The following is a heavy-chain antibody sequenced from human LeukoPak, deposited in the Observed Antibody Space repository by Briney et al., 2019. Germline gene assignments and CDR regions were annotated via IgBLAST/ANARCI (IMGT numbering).Heavy chain of an antibody. CDR1: GFTFTDYY. D-gene: IGHD1-1*01. CDR3: AGAKVHSIDY. J-gene: IGHJ4*02. V-gene: IGHV1-2*02. CDR2: ISPHSGDT. Sequence: GASVKVSFKASGFTFTDYYMHWVRQAPGQGLEWMGWISPHSGDTNYAQNFQGRVTMTRYTSISTAYMELSSLRSDDTAVYSCAGAKVHSIDYWGQGTLVTVSS.